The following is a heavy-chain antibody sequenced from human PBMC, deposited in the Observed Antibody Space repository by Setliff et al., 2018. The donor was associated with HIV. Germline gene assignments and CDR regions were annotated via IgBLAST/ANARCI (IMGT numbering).Heavy chain of an antibody. D-gene: IGHD3-10*01. V-gene: IGHV1-18*01. CDR1: GYTFTSYG. J-gene: IGHJ3*02. Sequence: ASVKVSCKASGYTFTSYGISWVRQAPGQGLEGMGWISAYNGNTNYAQKLQGRVTITADKSTSTAYLELSSLTYDDTAIYYCARAEFLGPESDFDIWGQGTMVTVSS. CDR2: ISAYNGNT. CDR3: ARAEFLGPESDFDI.